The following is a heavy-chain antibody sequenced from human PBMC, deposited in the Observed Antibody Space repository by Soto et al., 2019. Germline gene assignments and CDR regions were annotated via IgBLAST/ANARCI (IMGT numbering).Heavy chain of an antibody. Sequence: ASVKVSCKASGYTFTSYGISWVRQAPGQGLEWMGWISAYNGNTNYAQRLQGRVTMTTDTSTSTAHMELRSLRSDDTAVYYCARWAIFGVVIRSDWFDPWGQGTLVTVSS. V-gene: IGHV1-18*01. CDR1: GYTFTSYG. J-gene: IGHJ5*02. CDR3: ARWAIFGVVIRSDWFDP. CDR2: ISAYNGNT. D-gene: IGHD3-3*01.